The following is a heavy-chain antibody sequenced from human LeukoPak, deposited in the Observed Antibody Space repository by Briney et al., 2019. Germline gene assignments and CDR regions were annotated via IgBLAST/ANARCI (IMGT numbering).Heavy chain of an antibody. V-gene: IGHV4-30-4*02. Sequence: SETLSLTCTVSGGSFSSDDYYWSWFRQPPGKGLEWIAYIYYSGSTYYNPSLMSRLTISVDTSKNQFSLKLSSVTAADTAVYYCARAEQYYDFWSGCFDYWGQGTLVTVSS. D-gene: IGHD3-3*01. CDR3: ARAEQYYDFWSGCFDY. CDR2: IYYSGST. J-gene: IGHJ4*02. CDR1: GGSFSSDDYY.